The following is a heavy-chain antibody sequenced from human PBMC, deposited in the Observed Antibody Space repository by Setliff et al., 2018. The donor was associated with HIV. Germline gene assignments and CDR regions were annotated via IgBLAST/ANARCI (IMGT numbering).Heavy chain of an antibody. CDR2: ISPYNGHT. D-gene: IGHD2-2*01. Sequence: ASVKVSCKASGYTVTSYGIGWVRQAPGQGLEWMGWISPYNGHTNYAQKLQGRVTMTTDTSTSTTYMELTSLRSDDTAVYYCARWSCGRATCYDSPYNWFDPWGQGTLVTVSS. J-gene: IGHJ5*02. CDR1: GYTVTSYG. CDR3: ARWSCGRATCYDSPYNWFDP. V-gene: IGHV1-18*01.